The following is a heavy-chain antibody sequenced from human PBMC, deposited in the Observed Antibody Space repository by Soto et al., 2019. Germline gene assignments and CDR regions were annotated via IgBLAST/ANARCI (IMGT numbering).Heavy chain of an antibody. J-gene: IGHJ5*02. CDR1: GITFRSYI. CDR2: ISISGTAI. D-gene: IGHD6-13*01. V-gene: IGHV3-48*02. CDR3: ARDNGIAGSFDP. Sequence: PGGSRRRSWAASGITFRSYIMNWVRQAPGKGLEWGSYISISGTAIYYADSANGRFTISRDDAKNSLYLQMNRLRDEDTSIYYCARDNGIAGSFDPWGQGALVTVSS.